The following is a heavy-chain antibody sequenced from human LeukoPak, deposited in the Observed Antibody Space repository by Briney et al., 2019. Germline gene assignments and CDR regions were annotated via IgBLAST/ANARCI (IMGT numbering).Heavy chain of an antibody. CDR1: GYPIGLDYY. D-gene: IGHD5-24*01. CDR2: FHRGPT. Sequence: PSETLSLTCKVSGYPIGLDYYWVGSRPAPGRGVQWIGGFHRGPTQYNSALKSRVTISIDSSKNQFSLRMWPVTAADTAFYFCARAPSSYESGNGYPNLGWLDPWGQGALVTVSS. V-gene: IGHV4-38-2*02. J-gene: IGHJ5*02. CDR3: ARAPSSYESGNGYPNLGWLDP.